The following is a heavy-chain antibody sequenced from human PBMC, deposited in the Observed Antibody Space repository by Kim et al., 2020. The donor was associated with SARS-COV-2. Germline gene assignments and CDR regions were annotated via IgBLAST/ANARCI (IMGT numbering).Heavy chain of an antibody. CDR2: INHSGST. D-gene: IGHD6-13*01. CDR1: GGSFSGYY. CDR3: ARVLPAAAGTVPGGFDY. J-gene: IGHJ4*01. V-gene: IGHV4-34*01. Sequence: SETLSLTCAVYGGSFSGYYWSWIRQPPGKGLEWIGEINHSGSTNYNPSLKSRVTISVDTSKNQFSLKLSSVTAADTAVYYCARVLPAAAGTVPGGFDYWG.